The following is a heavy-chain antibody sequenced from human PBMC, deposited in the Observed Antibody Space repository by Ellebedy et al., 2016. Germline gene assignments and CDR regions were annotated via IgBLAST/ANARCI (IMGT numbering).Heavy chain of an antibody. CDR3: ARDGAIVVAGYTIDY. Sequence: GGSLRLXXAASGFTFSSYGMHWVRQAPGKGLEWVAVIWYDGSNKYYADSVKGRFTISRDNSKNTLYLQMNSLRAEDTAVYYCARDGAIVVAGYTIDYWGQGTLVTASS. D-gene: IGHD6-19*01. V-gene: IGHV3-33*01. J-gene: IGHJ4*02. CDR1: GFTFSSYG. CDR2: IWYDGSNK.